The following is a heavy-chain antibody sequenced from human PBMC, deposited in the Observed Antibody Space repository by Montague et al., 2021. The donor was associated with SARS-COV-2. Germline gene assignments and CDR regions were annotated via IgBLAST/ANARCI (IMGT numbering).Heavy chain of an antibody. CDR1: GGSISSSSYY. D-gene: IGHD6-13*01. J-gene: IGHJ6*02. Sequence: SETLSLTCTVSGGSISSSSYYWGWIRQPPGMGLEWIGSIYYSGSTYYNPSLKSRVTISVDTFKNQFSLKLSSVTAADTAVYYCARVGRQQLVRLSGIDVWGQGTTVTVSS. V-gene: IGHV4-39*07. CDR3: ARVGRQQLVRLSGIDV. CDR2: IYYSGST.